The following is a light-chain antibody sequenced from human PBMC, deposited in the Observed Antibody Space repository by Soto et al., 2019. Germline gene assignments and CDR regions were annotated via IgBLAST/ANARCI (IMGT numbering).Light chain of an antibody. CDR1: SGHSSYI. CDR3: ETWDSNTRV. CDR2: LEGSGSY. V-gene: IGLV4-60*03. J-gene: IGLJ3*02. Sequence: QPVLTQSSSASASLGSSVRLTCILSSGHSSYIIAWHQQQPGQAPRYLMKLEGSGSYNKGSGVPDRFSGSSSGADRSLTISTLQAEDEADYYCETWDSNTRVFGGGTKLTVL.